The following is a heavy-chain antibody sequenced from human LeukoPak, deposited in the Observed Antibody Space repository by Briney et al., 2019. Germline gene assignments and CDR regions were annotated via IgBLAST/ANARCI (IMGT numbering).Heavy chain of an antibody. CDR1: GFTVSSNY. V-gene: IGHV3-53*01. CDR3: ARDQILPSSGYYLH. J-gene: IGHJ4*02. CDR2: IYSGGST. D-gene: IGHD3-22*01. Sequence: GGSLRLSCAASGFTVSSNYMSWVRQAPGKGLEWVSVIYSGGSTYYADSVKGRFTISRDNSKSTLYLQMNSLRAEVTAVYYCARDQILPSSGYYLHWGQGTLVTVSS.